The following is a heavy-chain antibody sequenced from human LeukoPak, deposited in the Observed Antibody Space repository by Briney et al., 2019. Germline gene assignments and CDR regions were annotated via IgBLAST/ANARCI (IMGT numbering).Heavy chain of an antibody. V-gene: IGHV1-24*01. CDR1: GYTLTELS. Sequence: ASVKVSCKVSGYTLTELSMHWVRQAPGKGLEWMGGFDPEDGETIYAQKFQGRVTMTEDTSTDTAYMELSSLRSEDTAVYYCATGHPQWELLVYWGQGTLVTVSS. D-gene: IGHD1-26*01. J-gene: IGHJ4*02. CDR3: ATGHPQWELLVY. CDR2: FDPEDGET.